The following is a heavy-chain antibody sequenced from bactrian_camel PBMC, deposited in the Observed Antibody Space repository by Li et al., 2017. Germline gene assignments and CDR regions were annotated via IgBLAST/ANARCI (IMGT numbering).Heavy chain of an antibody. CDR3: VADNSWHRCPPRRYDYNF. J-gene: IGHJ4*01. CDR2: INSGGGST. V-gene: IGHV3S25*01. Sequence: QVQLVESGGGLVQPGGSLRLSCAASGFTFSSYWLYWVRQAPGKGLEWVSTINSGGGSTYYADSVKGRFTISRDNAKNTVYLQMNSLKPEDTSTYYCVADNSWHRCPPRRYDYNFWGQGTQVTVS. CDR1: GFTFSSYW. D-gene: IGHD7*01.